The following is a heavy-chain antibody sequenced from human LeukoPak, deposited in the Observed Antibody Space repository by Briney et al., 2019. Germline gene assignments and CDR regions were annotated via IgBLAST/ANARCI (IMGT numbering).Heavy chain of an antibody. D-gene: IGHD3-22*01. Sequence: GGSLRLSCAASGFTISSYAMSWVRQAPGKGLEWVSAISGSGGSTYYADSVKGRFTISRDNSKSTLYLQMNSLRAEDTAVYYCAKDRDSYYDSSGYYSGYFDLWGRGTLVTVSS. CDR3: AKDRDSYYDSSGYYSGYFDL. V-gene: IGHV3-23*01. CDR1: GFTISSYA. J-gene: IGHJ2*01. CDR2: ISGSGGST.